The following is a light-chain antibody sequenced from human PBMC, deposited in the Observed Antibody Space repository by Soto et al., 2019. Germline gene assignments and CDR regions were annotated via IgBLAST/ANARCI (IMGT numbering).Light chain of an antibody. Sequence: DIQMTQSPSSLSASVGDRVTITCRASQSISSYLNWYQQKPGKAPKLLIYAASSLQSGVPSRFSGSGSGTDFTLTISSLQPEDFATYYCQQRSNWPPGITFGQGTRLEIK. CDR2: AAS. CDR3: QQRSNWPPGIT. V-gene: IGKV1-39*01. J-gene: IGKJ5*01. CDR1: QSISSY.